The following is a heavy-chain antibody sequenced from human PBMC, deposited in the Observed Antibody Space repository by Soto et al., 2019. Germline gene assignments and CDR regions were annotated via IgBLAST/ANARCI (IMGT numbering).Heavy chain of an antibody. V-gene: IGHV3-30-3*01. D-gene: IGHD1-26*01. CDR2: ISYDGSNK. Sequence: QVQLVESGGGVVQPGRSLRLSCAASGFTFSSYAMHWVRQAPGKGLEWVAVISYDGSNKYYADSVKGRFTISRDNSKNTLYLQMNSLRAEDTAVYYCARVGFRSYLSRGPFDYSGQGTLVTVSS. CDR1: GFTFSSYA. J-gene: IGHJ4*02. CDR3: ARVGFRSYLSRGPFDY.